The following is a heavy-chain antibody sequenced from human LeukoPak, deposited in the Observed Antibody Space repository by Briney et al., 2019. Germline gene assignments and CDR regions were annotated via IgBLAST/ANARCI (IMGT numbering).Heavy chain of an antibody. D-gene: IGHD3-22*01. CDR2: ISSSSSYI. Sequence: KSGGSLRLSCAASGFTFSSYSMNWVRQAPGKGLEWVSSISSSSSYIYYADSVKGRFTISRDNAKNSLYLQMNSLRAEDTAAYYCARDTRYYYDSSGSDYWGQGTLVTVSS. V-gene: IGHV3-21*01. CDR1: GFTFSSYS. J-gene: IGHJ4*02. CDR3: ARDTRYYYDSSGSDY.